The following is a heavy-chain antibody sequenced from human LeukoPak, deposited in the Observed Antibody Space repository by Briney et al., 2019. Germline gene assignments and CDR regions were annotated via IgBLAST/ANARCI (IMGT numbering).Heavy chain of an antibody. CDR3: ARSGYSYDFDY. CDR1: GGSISSYY. CDR2: IYYSGST. D-gene: IGHD5-18*01. J-gene: IGHJ4*02. Sequence: PSETLSLTYTVSGGSISSYYWSWIRQPPGKGLEWIGYIYYSGSTNYNPSLKSRVTISVDTSKNQFSLKLSSVTAADTAVYYCARSGYSYDFDYWGQGTLVTVSS. V-gene: IGHV4-59*01.